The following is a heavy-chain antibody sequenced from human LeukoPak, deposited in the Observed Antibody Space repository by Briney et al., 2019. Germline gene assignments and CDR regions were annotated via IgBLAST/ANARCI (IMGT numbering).Heavy chain of an antibody. V-gene: IGHV4-4*09. CDR2: IYTSGST. Sequence: SETLSLTCTVSGGSISSYYWSWIRQPPGKGLEWIGYIYTSGSTNYNPSLKSRVTISVDTSKNQFSLKLSSVTAADTAVYCCARGHWNYDYWGQGTLVTVSS. D-gene: IGHD1-7*01. CDR1: GGSISSYY. CDR3: ARGHWNYDY. J-gene: IGHJ4*02.